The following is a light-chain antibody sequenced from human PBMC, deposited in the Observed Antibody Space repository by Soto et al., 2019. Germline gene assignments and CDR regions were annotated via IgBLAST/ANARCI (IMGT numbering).Light chain of an antibody. CDR1: SSDVGGYNY. V-gene: IGLV2-11*01. Sequence: QSALAQPRSVSGSPGQSVTISCTGTSSDVGGYNYVSWYQQHPGKAPKLMINDVSKRLSGVPDRFSGSKSGNTASLTISGLQAEDEADYYCCAYAGTYTFYVFGTGTKVTVL. J-gene: IGLJ1*01. CDR3: CAYAGTYTFYV. CDR2: DVS.